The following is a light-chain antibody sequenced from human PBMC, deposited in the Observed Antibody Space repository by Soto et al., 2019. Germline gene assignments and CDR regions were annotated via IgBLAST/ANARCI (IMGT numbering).Light chain of an antibody. Sequence: QSALPQPASVSGSPGQSIPISCTGTRSDLGSYNFVSWYQQHPGKAPKLMIYEGSKRPSGVSNRFSGSKSGNTASLTISGLQAEEEADYYCFSYAGSSTFVVFGGGTKPTV. CDR3: FSYAGSSTFVV. CDR2: EGS. V-gene: IGLV2-23*03. CDR1: RSDLGSYNF. J-gene: IGLJ2*01.